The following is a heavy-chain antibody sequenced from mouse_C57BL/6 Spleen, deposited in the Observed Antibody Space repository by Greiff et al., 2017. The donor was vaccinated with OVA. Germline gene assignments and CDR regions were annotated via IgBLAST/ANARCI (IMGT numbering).Heavy chain of an antibody. CDR1: GYTFTSYG. CDR2: IYPRSGNT. D-gene: IGHD1-1*01. CDR3: AEGATVVATDY. Sequence: VQLQQSGAELARPGASVKLSCKASGYTFTSYGISWVKQRTGQGLEWIGEIYPRSGNTYYTEQFKGKATLTADKSSSTAYMELRSLTSEDAAVYFCAEGATVVATDYWGQGTTLTVSS. V-gene: IGHV1-81*01. J-gene: IGHJ2*01.